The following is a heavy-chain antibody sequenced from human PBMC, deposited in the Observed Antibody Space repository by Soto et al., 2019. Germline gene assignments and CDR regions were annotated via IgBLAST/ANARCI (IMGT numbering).Heavy chain of an antibody. CDR2: INPSGGST. V-gene: IGHV1-46*01. Sequence: VSVKVSCKASGYTFTSYYMHWVRQAPGQGLEWMGIINPSGGSTSYAQKFQGRVTMTRDTSTSPVYMELSSLSSEDTAVYYCARRAGVERSDFDVWGQGTLVTFSS. J-gene: IGHJ4*02. CDR1: GYTFTSYY. CDR3: ARRAGVERSDFDV. D-gene: IGHD3-3*01.